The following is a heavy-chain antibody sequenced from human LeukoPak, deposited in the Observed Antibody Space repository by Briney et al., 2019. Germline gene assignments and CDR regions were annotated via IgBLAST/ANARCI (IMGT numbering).Heavy chain of an antibody. V-gene: IGHV3-7*01. Sequence: GGSLRLSCAASGFTFSSYWMSWVRQTPGKGLESVANIKQDGSEKYYVDSVKGRFTISRDNAKNSLYLQMNSLRAEDTAVYYCARWMYGDFWSGWYYYYYMDVWGKGTRVTVSS. CDR1: GFTFSSYW. J-gene: IGHJ6*03. CDR2: IKQDGSEK. CDR3: ARWMYGDFWSGWYYYYYMDV. D-gene: IGHD3-3*01.